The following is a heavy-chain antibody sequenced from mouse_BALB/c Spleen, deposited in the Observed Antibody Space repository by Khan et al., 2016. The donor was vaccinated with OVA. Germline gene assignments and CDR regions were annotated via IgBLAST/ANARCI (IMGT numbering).Heavy chain of an antibody. CDR1: GYSITSNYA. D-gene: IGHD1-1*01. Sequence: EVQLQESGPGLVKPSQSLSLTCTVTGYSITSNYAWSWIRQFPGNKLEWMGYISYSGYTNYNPSLKSRISVTRDTSDNQFFLQLNSVTTEDTATYYCARQNYYGYALDYWGHGTSVTVSS. CDR2: ISYSGYT. V-gene: IGHV3-2*02. J-gene: IGHJ4*01. CDR3: ARQNYYGYALDY.